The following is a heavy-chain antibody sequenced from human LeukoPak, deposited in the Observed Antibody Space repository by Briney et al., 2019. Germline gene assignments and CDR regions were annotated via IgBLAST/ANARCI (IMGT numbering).Heavy chain of an antibody. CDR3: AKDRLWFGELSSDWFDP. Sequence: GGSLRLSCAASGFTFSSYGMSWVRQAPGKGLEWVSAISGSGGSTYYADSVKGRFTISRDNSKNTLYLQMNSLRAEDTAVYYCAKDRLWFGELSSDWFDPWGQGTLVTVSS. CDR2: ISGSGGST. D-gene: IGHD3-10*01. CDR1: GFTFSSYG. V-gene: IGHV3-23*01. J-gene: IGHJ5*02.